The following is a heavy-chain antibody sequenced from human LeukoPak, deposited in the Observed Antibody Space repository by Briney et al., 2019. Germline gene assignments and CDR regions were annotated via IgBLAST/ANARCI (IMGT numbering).Heavy chain of an antibody. V-gene: IGHV1-69*05. Sequence: SVKVSCKASGGTFSSYGISWVRQAPGQGLEWMGGIIPLFGTADYVQKFQGRVTMTTDESMSTAYMELSSLRSEDTAVYYCARGMAGNRDVFDIWGQGTMVTVSS. CDR3: ARGMAGNRDVFDI. D-gene: IGHD6-19*01. CDR2: IIPLFGTA. J-gene: IGHJ3*02. CDR1: GGTFSSYG.